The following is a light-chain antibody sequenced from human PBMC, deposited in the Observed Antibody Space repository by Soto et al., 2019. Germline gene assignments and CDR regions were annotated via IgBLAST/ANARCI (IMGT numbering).Light chain of an antibody. CDR2: AAS. V-gene: IGKV3-20*01. Sequence: EIVLTQSPGTLSLSPGERATLSCRASQSISSSDLAWYQHRPGQAPRLLIYAASSRATGIPVRFSGSGSGTDFTLSISRLEPEDFAVYYCQHYGISSWTFGQGSNVDIK. CDR1: QSISSSD. CDR3: QHYGISSWT. J-gene: IGKJ1*01.